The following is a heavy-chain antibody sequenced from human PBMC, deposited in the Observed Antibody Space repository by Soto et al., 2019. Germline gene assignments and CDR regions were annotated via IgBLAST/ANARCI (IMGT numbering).Heavy chain of an antibody. CDR1: GFTVSNNY. D-gene: IGHD2-15*01. J-gene: IGHJ4*02. CDR2: IYSSGTT. V-gene: IGHV3-53*01. CDR3: ARRYCSVGSCYYGYDI. Sequence: EVQLVESGGGLIQPGGSLRLSCAASGFTVSNNYMSWVRQAPGKGLEWVSFIYSSGTTYYADSVKGRFTISRDNSKNTLYLQMSSLRIEDTAVYYGARRYCSVGSCYYGYDIWGQGTLVTVSS.